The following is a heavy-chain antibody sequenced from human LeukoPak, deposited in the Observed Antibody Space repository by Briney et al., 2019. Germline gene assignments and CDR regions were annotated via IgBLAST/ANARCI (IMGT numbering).Heavy chain of an antibody. V-gene: IGHV3-48*01. D-gene: IGHD4-17*01. CDR1: GFTFVSHG. CDR3: ARVRGPTVTTMYFDY. CDR2: ISPGSTTI. Sequence: GGSLRLSCAASGFTFVSHGMIWVRQAPGKGLEWLSYISPGSTTINSVDSVKDRFTTSRDKAKSSLFLQMNSLRAEDTAVYYCARVRGPTVTTMYFDYWGQGALVTVPS. J-gene: IGHJ4*02.